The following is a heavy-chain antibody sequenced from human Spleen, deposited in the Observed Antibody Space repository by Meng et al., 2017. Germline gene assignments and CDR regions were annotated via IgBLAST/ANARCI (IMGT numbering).Heavy chain of an antibody. Sequence: SETLSLTCAVYGGSFSGYYWNWIRQPPGKGLEWIGEINRSGSTDYNPSLKSRVTLSVDTSKNQFSLKLSSVTAADTAVYYCARSRKYGSGSYPHYYGMDVWGQGTTVTVSS. CDR2: INRSGST. D-gene: IGHD3-10*01. J-gene: IGHJ6*02. CDR1: GGSFSGYY. CDR3: ARSRKYGSGSYPHYYGMDV. V-gene: IGHV4-34*01.